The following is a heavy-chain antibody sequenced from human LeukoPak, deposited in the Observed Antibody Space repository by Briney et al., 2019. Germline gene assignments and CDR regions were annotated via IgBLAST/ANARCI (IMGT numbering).Heavy chain of an antibody. J-gene: IGHJ4*02. D-gene: IGHD3-10*01. V-gene: IGHV1-69*13. CDR1: GGTFSSYA. CDR2: LIPIFGTA. CDR3: ARAGELLWFGESPAGANYYFDY. Sequence: ASVKVSCKASGGTFSSYAISWVRQAPGQGLEWMGELIPIFGTANYAQTFQGRVTNTADESTSTAYMELSSLRSEDTAVYYCARAGELLWFGESPAGANYYFDYWGQGTLVTVSS.